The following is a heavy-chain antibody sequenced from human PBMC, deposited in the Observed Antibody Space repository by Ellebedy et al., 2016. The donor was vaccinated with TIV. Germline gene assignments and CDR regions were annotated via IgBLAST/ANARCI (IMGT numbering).Heavy chain of an antibody. D-gene: IGHD4-17*01. CDR2: IIPIFGTA. Sequence: SVKVSCXASGGTFSSYAISWVRQAPGQGLEWMGGIIPIFGTANYAQKFQGRVTITADESTSTAYMELSSLRSEDTAVYYCARDKSTVTSRIYYYYGMDVWGQGTTVTVSS. CDR1: GGTFSSYA. CDR3: ARDKSTVTSRIYYYYGMDV. J-gene: IGHJ6*02. V-gene: IGHV1-69*13.